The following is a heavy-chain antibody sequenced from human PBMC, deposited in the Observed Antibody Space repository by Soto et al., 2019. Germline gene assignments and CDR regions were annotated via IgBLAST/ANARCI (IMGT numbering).Heavy chain of an antibody. J-gene: IGHJ5*01. CDR2: IYYSGST. CDR3: AGYCSGGSCYLDNLFAS. Sequence: SETLSLTCTVSGGSISSSSYYWGWIRQPPGKGLEWIGSIYYSGSTYYNPSLKSRVTISVDTSKNQFSLKLSSVTAADTAVYYCAGYCSGGSCYLDNLFASWGQGTLVIVSS. D-gene: IGHD2-15*01. V-gene: IGHV4-39*01. CDR1: GGSISSSSYY.